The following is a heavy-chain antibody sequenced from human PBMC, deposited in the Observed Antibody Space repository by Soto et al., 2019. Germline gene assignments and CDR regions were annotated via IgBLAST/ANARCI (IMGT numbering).Heavy chain of an antibody. J-gene: IGHJ6*02. CDR1: GFTFRSYG. D-gene: IGHD2-2*01. Sequence: VGSLRLSCTASGFTFRSYGMHWVRQAPGKGLEWVAVIWYDGSNKYYADSVKGRFTISRDNSKNTLYLQMNSLRAEDTAVYYCARDEREVTTAAYYNYYGMNVWGQWPKGTVSS. V-gene: IGHV3-33*01. CDR3: ARDEREVTTAAYYNYYGMNV. CDR2: IWYDGSNK.